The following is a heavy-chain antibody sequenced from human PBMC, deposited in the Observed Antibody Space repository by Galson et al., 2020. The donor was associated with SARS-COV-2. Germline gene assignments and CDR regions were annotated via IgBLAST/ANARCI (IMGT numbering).Heavy chain of an antibody. V-gene: IGHV3-33*01. CDR3: ARVGDYGDYGHIPSLAYFQH. CDR2: IWYDGSNK. CDR1: GFTFSSYG. D-gene: IGHD4-17*01. Sequence: GESLKISCAASGFTFSSYGMHWVRQAPGKGLEWVAVIWYDGSNKYYADSVKGRFTISRDNSKNTLYLQMNSLRAEDTAVYYCARVGDYGDYGHIPSLAYFQHWGQGTLVTVSS. J-gene: IGHJ1*01.